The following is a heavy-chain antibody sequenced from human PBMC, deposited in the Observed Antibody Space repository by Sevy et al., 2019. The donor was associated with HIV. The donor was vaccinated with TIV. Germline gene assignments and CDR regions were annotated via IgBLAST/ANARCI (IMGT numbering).Heavy chain of an antibody. D-gene: IGHD6-19*01. J-gene: IGHJ2*01. CDR1: GFTFSDYY. CDR3: ARDMGIAVGLWYFDL. Sequence: GGSLRLSCAASGFTFSDYYMSWIRQAPGKGLEWVSYISSSGSTIYYADSVKGRFTISGDNAKNSLYLQMNSLRAEDTAVYYCARDMGIAVGLWYFDLWGRGTLVTVSS. V-gene: IGHV3-11*01. CDR2: ISSSGSTI.